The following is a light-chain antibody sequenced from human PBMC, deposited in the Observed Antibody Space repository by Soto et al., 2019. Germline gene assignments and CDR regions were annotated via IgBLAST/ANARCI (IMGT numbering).Light chain of an antibody. J-gene: IGKJ4*01. CDR1: QSVTNNY. Sequence: EVVLTQSPGTLSLSPGDRATLSCRASQSVTNNYVAWYQQKPGQAPRLLISGASRRAPDTPDRFSGSGSGRDFTLVINRLEPEDFAVYYCQQYGGSPLVTFGGGTKVEIK. CDR3: QQYGGSPLVT. V-gene: IGKV3-20*01. CDR2: GAS.